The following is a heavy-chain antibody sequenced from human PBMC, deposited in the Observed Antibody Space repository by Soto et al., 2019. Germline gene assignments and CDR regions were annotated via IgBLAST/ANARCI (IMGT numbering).Heavy chain of an antibody. J-gene: IGHJ4*02. CDR3: ARDQNGSGNYYTRYFDY. CDR2: IYHSGST. D-gene: IGHD3-10*01. Sequence: SVMLCVSKAVACGSINDRCCWSLIRQSQGKGLEWIGEIYHSGSTNYNPSLKSRVTISVDKSKNQFSLNLSSVTAADTAVYYCARDQNGSGNYYTRYFDYWGQGTLVTVSS. CDR1: CGSINDRCC. V-gene: IGHV4-4*02.